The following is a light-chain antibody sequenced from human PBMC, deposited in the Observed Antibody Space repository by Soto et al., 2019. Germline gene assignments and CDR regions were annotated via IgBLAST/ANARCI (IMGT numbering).Light chain of an antibody. CDR2: AAS. CDR1: QTITT. V-gene: IGKV3-20*01. J-gene: IGKJ3*01. Sequence: EIVLTQSPCTLSLSPGESATLSCRASQTITTLAWYQRKPGQAPRLLIYAASSRATGIPDRFSGSGSGTDFTLTISSLEPEDFALYYCQQYSSSLFTFGPGTKVDIK. CDR3: QQYSSSLFT.